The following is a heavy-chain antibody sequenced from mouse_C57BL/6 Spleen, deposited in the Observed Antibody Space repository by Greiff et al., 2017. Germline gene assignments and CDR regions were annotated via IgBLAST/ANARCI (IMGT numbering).Heavy chain of an antibody. V-gene: IGHV1-82*01. Sequence: VKVVESGPELVKPGASVKISCKASGYAFSSSWMNWVKQRPGKGLEWIGRIYPGDGDTNYNGKFKGKATLTADKSSSTAYMQLSSLTSEDSAVYFCARKNYGSSDYAMDYWGQGTSVTVSS. CDR3: ARKNYGSSDYAMDY. J-gene: IGHJ4*01. CDR2: IYPGDGDT. CDR1: GYAFSSSW. D-gene: IGHD1-1*01.